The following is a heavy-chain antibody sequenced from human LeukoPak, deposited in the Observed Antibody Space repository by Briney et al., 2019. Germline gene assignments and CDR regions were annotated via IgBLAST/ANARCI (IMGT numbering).Heavy chain of an antibody. CDR2: INPNSGGT. CDR3: AREPPVAGTVGGGY. J-gene: IGHJ4*02. D-gene: IGHD6-19*01. V-gene: IGHV1-2*02. Sequence: ASVKVSCKASGYTFTGYYMHWVRQAPGQGLEWMGWINPNSGGTNYAQKFQGRVTMTRDTSISTAYMELSRLRSDDTAVYYCAREPPVAGTVGGGYWGQGTLVTASS. CDR1: GYTFTGYY.